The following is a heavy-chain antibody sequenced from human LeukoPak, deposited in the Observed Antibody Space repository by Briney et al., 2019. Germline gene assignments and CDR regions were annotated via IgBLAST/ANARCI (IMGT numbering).Heavy chain of an antibody. CDR3: AKVSYHYYGSGSYVLDY. J-gene: IGHJ4*02. V-gene: IGHV3-23*01. CDR1: GVTFSNFA. D-gene: IGHD3-10*01. CDR2: IVGSGAST. Sequence: GGSLRLSCAVSGVTFSNFAMSWVRQAPGKGLEWVSVIVGSGASTYYADSVQGRFTISRDNSGNMVYLQMNSLRAEDTAVYYCAKVSYHYYGSGSYVLDYWGQGTLVTVSS.